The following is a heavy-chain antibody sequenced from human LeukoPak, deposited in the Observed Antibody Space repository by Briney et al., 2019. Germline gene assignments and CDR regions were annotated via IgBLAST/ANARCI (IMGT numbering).Heavy chain of an antibody. D-gene: IGHD3-10*01. CDR3: AKEPITMIRGAPFDY. CDR2: ISGSGGST. J-gene: IGHJ4*02. CDR1: GFTFSSYA. Sequence: GGSLRLSCAASGFTFSSYAMNWVRQAPGKGLEWVSVISGSGGSTYYADSVKGRFTISRDNSKNRLYLQMNSLRAEDTAVYYCAKEPITMIRGAPFDYWGQGTLVTVSS. V-gene: IGHV3-23*01.